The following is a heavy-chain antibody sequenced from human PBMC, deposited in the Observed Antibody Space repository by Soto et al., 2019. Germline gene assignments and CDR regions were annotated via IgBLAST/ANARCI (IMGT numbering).Heavy chain of an antibody. CDR2: TRHDGSNT. Sequence: PGGSLRLSCAASGFTFSGYGMHWVRQAPGKGLEWVAVTRHDGSNTYYADSVKGRFTISRDNSKNTLYLQMNSLRAEDTAVYYCATDNVLLWFGESAGGMDVWGQGTTVTVSS. V-gene: IGHV3-30*02. D-gene: IGHD3-10*01. J-gene: IGHJ6*02. CDR1: GFTFSGYG. CDR3: ATDNVLLWFGESAGGMDV.